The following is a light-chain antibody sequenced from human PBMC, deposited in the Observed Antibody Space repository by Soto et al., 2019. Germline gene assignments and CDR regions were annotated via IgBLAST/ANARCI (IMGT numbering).Light chain of an antibody. V-gene: IGKV3-15*01. CDR3: QQYNNWPRT. J-gene: IGKJ3*01. Sequence: ERVRTQYTATLSVSPGERATLSCRAGQSVSSNLAWYQQKPGQAPRLLIYGASTRATGIPARFSGSGSGTEFTLTISSLQSEDFAVYYCQQYNNWPRTFGPGTKVDIK. CDR2: GAS. CDR1: QSVSSN.